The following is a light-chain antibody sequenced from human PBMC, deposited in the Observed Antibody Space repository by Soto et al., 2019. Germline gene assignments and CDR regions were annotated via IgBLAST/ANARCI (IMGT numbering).Light chain of an antibody. CDR1: QSISTW. V-gene: IGKV1-5*01. CDR2: DAS. Sequence: DIQMTQSPSTLSASVGDRVTITCRASQSISTWLAWYQQKPGKAPELLIYDASTLQSGVPSRFSGSGSGTELTRTITYLMHDDLATYYCQHYYSSPTFGQGTKVEAK. J-gene: IGKJ1*01. CDR3: QHYYSSPT.